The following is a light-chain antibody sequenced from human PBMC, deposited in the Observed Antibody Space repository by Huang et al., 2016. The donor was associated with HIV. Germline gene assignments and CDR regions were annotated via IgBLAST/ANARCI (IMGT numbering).Light chain of an antibody. CDR1: QSVRSRY. J-gene: IGKJ4*01. CDR3: QQDGSSPLT. V-gene: IGKV3-20*01. Sequence: EIVLTQSPGTLSLTPGERATLSCRASQSVRSRYVGWYQQKPGQAPRLLIDGASSRATGSPDRFSGSGSGTDFTLTIRRLEPEDFAVYDCQQDGSSPLTFGGGTKVEIK. CDR2: GAS.